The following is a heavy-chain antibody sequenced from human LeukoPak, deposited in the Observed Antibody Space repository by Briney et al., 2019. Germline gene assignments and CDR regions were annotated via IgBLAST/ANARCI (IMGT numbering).Heavy chain of an antibody. CDR3: ARDLSAAFDF. Sequence: GGSLRLSCVVSGFTFNRCWMNWVRQAPGKGLEWVARLVYDERIDYANSVKGRFSISRDNSKNTLFLDMSDLRVEDTAVYYCARDLSAAFDFWGQGVLVTVSS. V-gene: IGHV3-33*07. D-gene: IGHD6-19*01. J-gene: IGHJ4*02. CDR2: LVYDERI. CDR1: GFTFNRCW.